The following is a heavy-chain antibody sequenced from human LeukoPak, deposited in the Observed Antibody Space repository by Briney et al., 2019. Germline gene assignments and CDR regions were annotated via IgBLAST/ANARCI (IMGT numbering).Heavy chain of an antibody. CDR1: GYTFTNYG. J-gene: IGHJ4*02. Sequence: GASVKVSCKASGYTFTNYGITWVRQAPGQGLEWMGWISAHNGNTNYAQNLQDRVTMAIDTSTTTAYVELRNLRSDDTAVYYCARGCGTYYSFDSWGQGALVTVSS. CDR2: ISAHNGNT. D-gene: IGHD1-26*01. CDR3: ARGCGTYYSFDS. V-gene: IGHV1-18*01.